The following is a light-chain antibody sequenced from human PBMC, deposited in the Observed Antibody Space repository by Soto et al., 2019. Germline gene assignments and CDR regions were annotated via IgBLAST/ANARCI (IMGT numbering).Light chain of an antibody. J-gene: IGKJ1*01. Sequence: DIQMTQSPSTLSASVGDGVTITCRASQSIDTWLAWYQQKPGEVPKVLIYKVSNLQRGVPSRFSGSGSGTEFTLTISGLQPDDFATYYCQHYKFFPWTFGQGTKVDIK. V-gene: IGKV1-5*03. CDR2: KVS. CDR1: QSIDTW. CDR3: QHYKFFPWT.